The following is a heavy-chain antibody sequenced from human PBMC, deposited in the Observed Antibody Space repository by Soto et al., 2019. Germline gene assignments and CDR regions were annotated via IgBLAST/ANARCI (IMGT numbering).Heavy chain of an antibody. J-gene: IGHJ4*02. Sequence: QVQLVESGGGVVQPGGSLRLSCAASGFAFSTSVIHWVRQAPGKGLEWMAHISYNGNKKHYADSVKGRFTVSRVISESTLYLQMNSLRAEDTAVYYCAREQFEDGRGHYDHWGQGTLVSVSS. CDR1: GFAFSTSV. D-gene: IGHD3-22*01. V-gene: IGHV3-30*03. CDR3: AREQFEDGRGHYDH. CDR2: ISYNGNKK.